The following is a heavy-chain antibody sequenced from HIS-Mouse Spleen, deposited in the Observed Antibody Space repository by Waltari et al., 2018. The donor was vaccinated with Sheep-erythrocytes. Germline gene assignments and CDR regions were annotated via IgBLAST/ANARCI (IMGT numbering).Heavy chain of an antibody. CDR2: IRTSNGTT. D-gene: IGHD6-13*01. Sequence: QVQLVQSGAEVKKPGASVKVSCKASGYTFTSDGISWVRQAPGQGLEWMGGIRTSNGTTNYAQKLQGRVTMTPDTSTSTAYMELRSLRSDDTAVYYCARLPGSWYVDYWGQGTLVTVSS. CDR1: GYTFTSDG. CDR3: ARLPGSWYVDY. V-gene: IGHV1-18*01. J-gene: IGHJ4*02.